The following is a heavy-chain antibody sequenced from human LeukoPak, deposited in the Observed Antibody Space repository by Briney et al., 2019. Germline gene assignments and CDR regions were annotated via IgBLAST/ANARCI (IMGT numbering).Heavy chain of an antibody. D-gene: IGHD6-19*01. CDR1: GFTFSSYA. CDR3: ASQREQWLARNEFDY. CDR2: ISGSGGST. V-gene: IGHV3-23*01. Sequence: GGSLRLSCAASGFTFSSYAMSWVRQAPGKRLEWVSAISGSGGSTYYADSVKGRFTISRDNSKNTLYLQMNSLRAEDTAVYYCASQREQWLARNEFDYWGQGTLVTVSS. J-gene: IGHJ4*02.